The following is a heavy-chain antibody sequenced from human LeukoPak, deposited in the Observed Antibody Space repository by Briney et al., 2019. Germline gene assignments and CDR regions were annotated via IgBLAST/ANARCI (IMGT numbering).Heavy chain of an antibody. CDR2: INHSGST. Sequence: GSLRLSCAASGFTFSSYTMNWVRQAPGKGLEWIGEINHSGSTNYNPSLKSRVTISVDKSKNQFSLKLSSVTAADTAVYYCARGGYSYGPRRGYFDYWGQGTLVTVSS. CDR1: GFTFSSYT. J-gene: IGHJ4*02. V-gene: IGHV4-34*01. CDR3: ARGGYSYGPRRGYFDY. D-gene: IGHD5-18*01.